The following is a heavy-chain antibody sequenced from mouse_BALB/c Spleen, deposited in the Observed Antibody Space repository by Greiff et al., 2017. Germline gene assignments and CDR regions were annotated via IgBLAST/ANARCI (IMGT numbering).Heavy chain of an antibody. CDR2: IWGDGST. Sequence: VQLQQSGPGLVAPSQSLSITCTASGFSLTGYGVNWVRQPPGKGLEWLGMIWGDGSTDYNSALKSRLSISKDNSKSQVFLKMNSLQTDDTARYYCAREDMITTTGMDYWGQGTSVTVSS. V-gene: IGHV2-6-7*01. CDR1: GFSLTGYG. D-gene: IGHD2-4*01. CDR3: AREDMITTTGMDY. J-gene: IGHJ4*01.